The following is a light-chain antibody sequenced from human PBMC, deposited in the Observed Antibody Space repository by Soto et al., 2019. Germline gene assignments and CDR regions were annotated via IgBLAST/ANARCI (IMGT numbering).Light chain of an antibody. J-gene: IGLJ1*01. CDR1: SSDVGGYNY. Sequence: QSVLTQPPSASGSPGQSVTISCTGTSSDVGGYNYVSWYQQHPGKAPKLIIYEVSKRPSGVPDRFSGSKSGSTASLTVSGLQAEDEADYYCSSYAGSNIHYVFGTETKVTVL. V-gene: IGLV2-8*01. CDR2: EVS. CDR3: SSYAGSNIHYV.